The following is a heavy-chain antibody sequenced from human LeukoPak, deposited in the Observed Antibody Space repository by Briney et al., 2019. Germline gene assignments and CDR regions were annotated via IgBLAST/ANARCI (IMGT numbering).Heavy chain of an antibody. J-gene: IGHJ4*02. V-gene: IGHV1-69*04. CDR3: ATDTTGGSYCAS. CDR2: IIPILGIA. Sequence: SVKVSCKASGGTFSSYAISWVRQAPGQGLEWMGRIIPILGIANYAQKFQGRVTITADKSTSTAYMELRSLRSDDTAVYHCATDTTGGSYCASWGQGTLVTVSS. CDR1: GGTFSSYA. D-gene: IGHD1-26*01.